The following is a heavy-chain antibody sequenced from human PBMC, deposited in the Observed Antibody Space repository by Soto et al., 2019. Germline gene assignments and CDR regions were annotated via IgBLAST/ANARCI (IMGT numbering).Heavy chain of an antibody. V-gene: IGHV3-13*04. CDR1: GFTLSKYD. CDR3: ARSRGADCDY. D-gene: IGHD3-10*01. CDR2: IGTAGDT. J-gene: IGHJ4*02. Sequence: EVQLVESGGGLVQPGGSLRLSCAASGFTLSKYDMHWVRQGTGKGLEWVSVIGTAGDTYYPGSVKGLFTISRENAKNYLYLQMNSLSAGDTAVYYCARSRGADCDYWGQGTLVTVSS.